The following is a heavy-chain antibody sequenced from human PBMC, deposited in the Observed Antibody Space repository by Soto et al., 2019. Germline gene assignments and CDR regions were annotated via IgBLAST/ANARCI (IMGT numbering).Heavy chain of an antibody. V-gene: IGHV3-30*02. D-gene: IGHD3-10*02. CDR3: AIVRVADSPLDH. J-gene: IGHJ4*02. CDR1: GFIFSNYG. Sequence: GGSLRLSCAGSGFIFSNYGMHWVRQAPGKGLEWVAFISYDGSDILYADSVKGRFTISRDNSKSTLFLHMNRPRAEDTAVYFCAIVRVADSPLDHWGQGSLVTVSS. CDR2: ISYDGSDI.